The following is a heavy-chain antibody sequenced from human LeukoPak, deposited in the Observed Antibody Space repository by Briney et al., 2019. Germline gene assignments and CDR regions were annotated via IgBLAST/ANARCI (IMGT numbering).Heavy chain of an antibody. J-gene: IGHJ6*02. Sequence: GGSLEISCKGSGSRFTSYWIGWVRQVPGKGLGWMGIIYPGESDTRCSPSFQGQVTISADKSISTAYLQWSSLKASDTAMYYCARHWEGYCSGGSCYPETYYYYYGMDVWGQGTTVTVSS. D-gene: IGHD2-15*01. CDR2: IYPGESDT. CDR3: ARHWEGYCSGGSCYPETYYYYYGMDV. CDR1: GSRFTSYW. V-gene: IGHV5-51*01.